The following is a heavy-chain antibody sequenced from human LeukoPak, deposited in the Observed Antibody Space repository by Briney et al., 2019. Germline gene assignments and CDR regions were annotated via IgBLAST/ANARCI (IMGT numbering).Heavy chain of an antibody. CDR2: IYYSGST. CDR1: GGSISSSSYY. V-gene: IGHV4-39*07. D-gene: IGHD2-2*03. Sequence: PSETLSLTCTVSGGSISSSSYYWGWIRQPPGKGLEWIGSIYYSGSTYYNPSLKSRVTISVDTSKNQFSLKLSSVTAADTAVYYCAKAPSGYCDSTLCFFDYWGQGTLVTVSS. CDR3: AKAPSGYCDSTLCFFDY. J-gene: IGHJ4*02.